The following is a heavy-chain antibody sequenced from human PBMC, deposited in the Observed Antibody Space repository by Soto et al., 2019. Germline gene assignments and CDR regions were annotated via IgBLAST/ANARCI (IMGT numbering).Heavy chain of an antibody. CDR2: INAGNGNT. Sequence: ASVKVSCKASGYTFTSYAMHWVRQAPGQRLEWMGWINAGNGNTKYSQKFQGRVTITRGTSASTAYMELSSLRSEDTAVYYCARGPLLQYQYYFDYWGQGTLVTVSS. CDR1: GYTFTSYA. J-gene: IGHJ4*02. V-gene: IGHV1-3*01. D-gene: IGHD4-4*01. CDR3: ARGPLLQYQYYFDY.